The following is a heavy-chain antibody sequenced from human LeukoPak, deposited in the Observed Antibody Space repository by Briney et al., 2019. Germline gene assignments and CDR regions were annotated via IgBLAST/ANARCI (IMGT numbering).Heavy chain of an antibody. D-gene: IGHD3-10*01. Sequence: GRSLRLSCAASGFTFSTYGMYWVRQAPGKGLEWVAVISYDGTNEYYADSVEGLFTISRDNSKNTLYLQMNSLRAEDTAVYYCAKDLSPLVWFVSGSDAFDIWGQGTMVTVSS. CDR3: AKDLSPLVWFVSGSDAFDI. J-gene: IGHJ3*02. CDR2: ISYDGTNE. CDR1: GFTFSTYG. V-gene: IGHV3-30*18.